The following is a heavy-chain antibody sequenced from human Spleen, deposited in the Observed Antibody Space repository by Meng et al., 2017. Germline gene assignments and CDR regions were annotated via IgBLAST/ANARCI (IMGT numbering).Heavy chain of an antibody. D-gene: IGHD4-11*01. V-gene: IGHV4-34*01. CDR2: INHSVSN. CDR3: ARGPTTMAHDFDY. Sequence: WDAGRLRSSDHLLHAFVVSGGRCRVYYWCWLHQPPWKGLGWIGEINHSVSNNYNTFRGSRATISADTYKNNSSLKLSSVAAADSAVYYCARGPTTMAHDFDYWGQGTLVTVSS. J-gene: IGHJ4*02. CDR1: GGRCRVYY.